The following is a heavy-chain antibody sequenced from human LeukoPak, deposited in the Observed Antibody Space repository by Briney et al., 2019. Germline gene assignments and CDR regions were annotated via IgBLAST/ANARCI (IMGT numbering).Heavy chain of an antibody. CDR3: ARHDARIAAAGTNDY. CDR1: GGSISRYY. V-gene: IGHV4-59*08. CDR2: IYYSGST. D-gene: IGHD6-13*01. J-gene: IGHJ4*02. Sequence: PSETLSLTCSVSGGSISRYYWSWIRQPPGKGLEWIGYIYYSGSTNFNPPLKSRVTISVDTSKNQFSLKLSSVIAADTAVYYCARHDARIAAAGTNDYWGQGTLVTVSS.